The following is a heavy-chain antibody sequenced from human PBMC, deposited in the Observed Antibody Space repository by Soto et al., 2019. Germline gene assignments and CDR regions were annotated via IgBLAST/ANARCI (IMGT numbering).Heavy chain of an antibody. CDR3: ARETMIVVALYYFDY. D-gene: IGHD3-22*01. J-gene: IGHJ4*02. CDR1: GFTFSSYW. Sequence: EVQLVESGGGLVQPGGSLRLSCAASGFTFSSYWMSWVRQAPGKGLEWVANIKQDGSEKYYVDSVKGRFTISRDNAKNSLYLQMNSLRAEDTAVYYCARETMIVVALYYFDYWGQGTLVTVSS. V-gene: IGHV3-7*03. CDR2: IKQDGSEK.